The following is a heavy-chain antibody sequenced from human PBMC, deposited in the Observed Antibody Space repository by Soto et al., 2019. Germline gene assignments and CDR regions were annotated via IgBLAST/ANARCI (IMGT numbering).Heavy chain of an antibody. D-gene: IGHD2-21*02. J-gene: IGHJ6*02. Sequence: QITLKESGPTLVKPTQTLTLTCTFSGFSLSTGGVGVGWIRQPPGEALEWLALIYWDDDKRYSPSLKSRLTITKDTSKNQVVLSMTNMHPVDTATYYCAHSRCGGDCLQSYSSHYYYGMDVWGQGTPVTVSS. V-gene: IGHV2-5*02. CDR2: IYWDDDK. CDR1: GFSLSTGGVG. CDR3: AHSRCGGDCLQSYSSHYYYGMDV.